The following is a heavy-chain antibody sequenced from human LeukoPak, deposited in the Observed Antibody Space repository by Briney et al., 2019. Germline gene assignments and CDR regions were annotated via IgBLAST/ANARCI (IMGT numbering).Heavy chain of an antibody. Sequence: EASVKVSCKASGYTFTSYDINWVRQATGQGLEWMGWMNPNSGNTGYAQKFQGRVTNTRNTSISTAYMELSSLRSEDTAVYYCARVVQSSGRAFDIWGQGTMVTVSS. CDR2: MNPNSGNT. CDR3: ARVVQSSGRAFDI. CDR1: GYTFTSYD. D-gene: IGHD3-22*01. V-gene: IGHV1-8*03. J-gene: IGHJ3*02.